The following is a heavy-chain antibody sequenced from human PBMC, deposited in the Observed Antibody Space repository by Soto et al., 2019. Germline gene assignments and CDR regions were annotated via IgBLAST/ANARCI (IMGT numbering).Heavy chain of an antibody. Sequence: SETLSLTCTVSGGSISSSSYYWGWIRQPPGKGLEWIGSIYYSGSTYYNPSLKSRVTISVDTSKNQFSLKLSSVTAADTAVYYCARVREDSSGYYFYYYYFDYWGHGTLVTVSS. J-gene: IGHJ4*01. CDR2: IYYSGST. D-gene: IGHD3-22*01. CDR3: ARVREDSSGYYFYYYYFDY. CDR1: GGSISSSSYY. V-gene: IGHV4-39*01.